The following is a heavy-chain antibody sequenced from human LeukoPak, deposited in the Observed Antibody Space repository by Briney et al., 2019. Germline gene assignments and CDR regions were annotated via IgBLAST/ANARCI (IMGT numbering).Heavy chain of an antibody. D-gene: IGHD3-22*01. V-gene: IGHV4-4*07. CDR3: ARSARTLYYYDSSGYENGGYFQH. Sequence: SETLSLTCSVSGDSIRNYFWSWIRQPAGKGLEWIGRIYTSGSIDYKPSLRSRVTMSVDTSKNQFSLKLSSVTAADTAVYYCARSARTLYYYDSSGYENGGYFQHWGQGTLVTVSS. J-gene: IGHJ1*01. CDR2: IYTSGSI. CDR1: GDSIRNYF.